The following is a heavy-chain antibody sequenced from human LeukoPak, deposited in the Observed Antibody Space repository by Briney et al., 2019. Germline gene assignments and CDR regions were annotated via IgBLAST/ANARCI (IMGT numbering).Heavy chain of an antibody. D-gene: IGHD3-3*02. CDR1: GGSMTTHH. CDR2: VFDSGRT. J-gene: IGHJ4*02. V-gene: IGHV4-59*11. Sequence: PSETLSLTCTVSGGSMTTHHWNWIRQTPGKGLEWIGYVFDSGRTKENPSLKSRVTLSADTSKNQLSLRLSSVTAADTAVYYCTTIKLGNIFGYFDFWGQGILVTVSS. CDR3: TTIKLGNIFGYFDF.